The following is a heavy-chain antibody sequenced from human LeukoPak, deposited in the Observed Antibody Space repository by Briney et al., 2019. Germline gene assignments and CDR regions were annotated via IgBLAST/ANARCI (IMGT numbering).Heavy chain of an antibody. CDR1: GFTFSSYW. CDR3: ARGRIGSY. V-gene: IGHV3-7*04. CDR2: INQDGSEK. D-gene: IGHD3-22*01. Sequence: PGGSLRLSCAVSGFTFSSYWMSWVRQAPGKGLEWVANINQDGSEKYYVDSVKGRFTVSRDNAKNSLYLQMNSLRAEDTAVYYCARGRIGSYGGQGTLVTVSS. J-gene: IGHJ4*02.